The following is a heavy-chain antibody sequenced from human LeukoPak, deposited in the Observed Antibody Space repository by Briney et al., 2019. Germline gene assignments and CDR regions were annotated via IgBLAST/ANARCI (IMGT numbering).Heavy chain of an antibody. V-gene: IGHV4-31*03. CDR3: ATKISYDFWSGYSYGGYFDL. J-gene: IGHJ2*01. Sequence: SETLSLTCTVSGGSISSGGYSWSWIRQHPGKGLEWIGYIYYSGSTYYNPSLKSRVTISVDTSKNQFSLKLSSVTAADTAVYYCATKISYDFWSGYSYGGYFDLWGRGTLVTVSS. D-gene: IGHD3-3*01. CDR1: GGSISSGGYS. CDR2: IYYSGST.